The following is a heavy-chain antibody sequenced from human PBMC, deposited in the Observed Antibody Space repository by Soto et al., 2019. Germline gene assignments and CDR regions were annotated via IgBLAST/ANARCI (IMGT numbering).Heavy chain of an antibody. CDR3: VRAQSSVAQGGGIDY. V-gene: IGHV1-69*13. D-gene: IGHD6-19*01. CDR1: GGTFSSYA. J-gene: IGHJ4*02. CDR2: IIPIFGTA. Sequence: SVKVSCKASGGTFSSYAISWVRQAPGQGLEWMGGIIPIFGTANYAQKFQGRVTITADESTSTAYMELSSLRSEDTAVYYCVRAQSSVAQGGGIDYWGQGTLVTVSS.